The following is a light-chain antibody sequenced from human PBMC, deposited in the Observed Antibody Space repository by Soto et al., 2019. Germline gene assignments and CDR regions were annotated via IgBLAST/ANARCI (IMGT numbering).Light chain of an antibody. J-gene: IGKJ5*01. V-gene: IGKV3-20*01. CDR1: ERLSSVY. CDR2: GAS. CDR3: QQYGGSPRIT. Sequence: VLTQSPGTLSLYPGERATLSCRASERLSSVYLAWYQQRPGQPPRLLIYGASNRATGIPDRFSGSGSGTDFTLIINRLEPEDVAIYYCQQYGGSPRITFGQGTRLEIK.